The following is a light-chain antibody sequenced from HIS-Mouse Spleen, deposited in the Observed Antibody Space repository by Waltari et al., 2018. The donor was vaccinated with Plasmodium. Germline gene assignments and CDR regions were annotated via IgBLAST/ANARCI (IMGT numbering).Light chain of an antibody. CDR2: DVS. CDR3: SSYTSSSTLV. CDR1: SSDVGGYNY. J-gene: IGLJ2*01. Sequence: QSALTQPASVSGSPGQSITISCTGTSSDVGGYNYVSWYQQHPGKAPKLILYDVSNRPSGVSSRFSGSKSGNTASLTISGLQAEDEADYYCSSYTSSSTLVFGGGTKLTVL. V-gene: IGLV2-14*03.